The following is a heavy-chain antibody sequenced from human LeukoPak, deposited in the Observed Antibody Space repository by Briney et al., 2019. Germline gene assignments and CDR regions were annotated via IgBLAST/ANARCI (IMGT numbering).Heavy chain of an antibody. D-gene: IGHD2-15*01. V-gene: IGHV3-23*01. CDR2: ISGSGGST. J-gene: IGHJ4*02. CDR1: GFTFSSYA. Sequence: GGSLRLSCAASGFTFSSYAMSWVRQAPGKGLEWVSAISGSGGSTYYADSVRGRFTISRDNSKNTVYLQMNSLRAEDTAVYSCERCSGDSCYGEYYFDYWGQGTLVTVSS. CDR3: ERCSGDSCYGEYYFDY.